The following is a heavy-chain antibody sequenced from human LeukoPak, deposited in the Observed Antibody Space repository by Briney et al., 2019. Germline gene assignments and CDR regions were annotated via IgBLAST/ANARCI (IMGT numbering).Heavy chain of an antibody. D-gene: IGHD2-2*01. CDR1: GYTFTNFG. Sequence: ASVKVSCKASGYTFTNFGISWVRQAPGQGLEWMGWITIYNGNTNYAQKVQGRVTMTTDTSTSNAYMGLRSLTSDDTAVYYCAGRDCSSSSCHYYYYYMDVWGQGTTVTVSS. J-gene: IGHJ6*02. CDR3: AGRDCSSSSCHYYYYYMDV. V-gene: IGHV1-18*01. CDR2: ITIYNGNT.